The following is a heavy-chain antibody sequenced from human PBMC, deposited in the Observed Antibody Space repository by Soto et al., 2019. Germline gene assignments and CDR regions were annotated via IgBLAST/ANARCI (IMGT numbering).Heavy chain of an antibody. CDR1: GFTFISYA. J-gene: IGHJ4*01. CDR2: ISGSGGST. D-gene: IGHD2-2*01. V-gene: IGHV3-23*01. Sequence: GGSLRLSCAASGFTFISYAMSWVLQAPGKGLEWVSAISGSGGSTYYADSVKGRFTTSRDNSKNTLYLQMNSLRAEDTAVYYYGRGPGATYSHFDDWGHGILVSVPS. CDR3: GRGPGATYSHFDD.